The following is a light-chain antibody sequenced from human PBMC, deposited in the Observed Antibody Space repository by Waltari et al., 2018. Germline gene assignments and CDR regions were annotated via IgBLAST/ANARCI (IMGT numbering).Light chain of an antibody. CDR1: SSDIGGYDY. J-gene: IGLJ3*02. CDR3: GSYTSSGTLL. Sequence: QSALTQPASVSGSPGQSITISCTGTSSDIGGYDYVAWYQQHPGKVPKRMIYDVTKRPSGVSDRFSGSKSGNTASLTISGLQADDEADYYCGSYTSSGTLLFGGGTTLTVL. CDR2: DVT. V-gene: IGLV2-14*01.